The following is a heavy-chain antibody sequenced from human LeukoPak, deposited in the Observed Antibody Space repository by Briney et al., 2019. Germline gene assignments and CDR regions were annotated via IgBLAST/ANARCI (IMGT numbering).Heavy chain of an antibody. D-gene: IGHD3-22*01. V-gene: IGHV1-69-2*01. J-gene: IGHJ4*02. CDR2: VDPEDGET. CDR1: GDTFTDYY. CDR3: ATKYPPDYYDSSGYYEN. Sequence: ASEKVSCKVSGDTFTDYYVHWVQQAPGKGLEWMGLVDPEDGETIYAEKFQGRGTITADTYTDTAYMELSSLRSEDTAVYYCATKYPPDYYDSSGYYENWGEGTLVTVSS.